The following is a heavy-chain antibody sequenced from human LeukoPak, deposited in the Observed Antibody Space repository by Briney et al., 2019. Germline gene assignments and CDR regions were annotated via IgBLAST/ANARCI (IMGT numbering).Heavy chain of an antibody. J-gene: IGHJ4*02. CDR2: ISSSGGST. D-gene: IGHD2-2*01. CDR1: GFTFSSYA. Sequence: SGGSLRLSCAASGFTFSSYAMSWVRQAPGEGLEWVSAISSSGGSTYHAESVKGRFTISRDNSKNTLYLQMNSLRAEDTAVYYCAKGSTTSRPYYFDYWGQGTLVTVSS. V-gene: IGHV3-23*01. CDR3: AKGSTTSRPYYFDY.